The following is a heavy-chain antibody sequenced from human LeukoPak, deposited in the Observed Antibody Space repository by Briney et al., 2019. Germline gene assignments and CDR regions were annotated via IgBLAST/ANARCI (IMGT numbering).Heavy chain of an antibody. CDR2: IYSGGST. Sequence: PGGSLRLSCAASGFTVSSNYMSWVRQAPGKGLEWVSVIYSGGSTYYADSVKGRFTISRDNSKNTLYLQMNSLRAEDTAVYYCARSTYYYDSSGYYPLDYWGQGTLVTVSS. CDR1: GFTVSSNY. CDR3: ARSTYYYDSSGYYPLDY. J-gene: IGHJ4*02. V-gene: IGHV3-66*01. D-gene: IGHD3-22*01.